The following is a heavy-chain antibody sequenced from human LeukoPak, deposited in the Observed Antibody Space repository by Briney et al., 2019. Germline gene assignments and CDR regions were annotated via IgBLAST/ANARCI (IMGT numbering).Heavy chain of an antibody. V-gene: IGHV3-66*01. CDR2: IYRGGST. CDR1: GFIVSTNC. CDR3: AKDPYYGSGSYYQYFQH. J-gene: IGHJ1*01. D-gene: IGHD3-10*01. Sequence: GGSLRLSCAASGFIVSTNCMSWVRQAAGKGLEWVSVIYRGGSTYYADSVKGRFTISRDNSKNTLYLQMNSLRDEDTAVYYCAKDPYYGSGSYYQYFQHWGQGTLVTVSS.